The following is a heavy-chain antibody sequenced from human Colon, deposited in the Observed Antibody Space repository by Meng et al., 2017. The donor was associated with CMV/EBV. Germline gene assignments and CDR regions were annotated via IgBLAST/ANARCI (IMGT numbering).Heavy chain of an antibody. CDR3: AKEKTTGGTIDY. J-gene: IGHJ4*02. V-gene: IGHV3-23*01. Sequence: GGSLRLSCDTSGFTFTSCPMSWVRQAPGKGLEWVSGISGSGRGTYYIDSVKGRFTISRDNSQNPLFLQMNSLSAEDTALYYCAKEKTTGGTIDYWGPGTVVTVSS. D-gene: IGHD1-7*01. CDR2: ISGSGRGT. CDR1: GFTFTSCP.